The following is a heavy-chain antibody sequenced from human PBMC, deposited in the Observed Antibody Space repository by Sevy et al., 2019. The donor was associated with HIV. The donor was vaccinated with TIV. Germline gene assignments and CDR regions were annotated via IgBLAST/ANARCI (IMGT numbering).Heavy chain of an antibody. V-gene: IGHV3-21*01. J-gene: IGHJ6*02. Sequence: GGSLRLSCAASGFTFSSYSMNWVRQAPAKGLEWVSSISSSSSYIYYADSVKGRFTISRDNAKNSLYLQMNSLRAEDTAVYYCARGSLTVTHYYYSMDVWGQGTTVTVSS. D-gene: IGHD4-4*01. CDR3: ARGSLTVTHYYYSMDV. CDR2: ISSSSSYI. CDR1: GFTFSSYS.